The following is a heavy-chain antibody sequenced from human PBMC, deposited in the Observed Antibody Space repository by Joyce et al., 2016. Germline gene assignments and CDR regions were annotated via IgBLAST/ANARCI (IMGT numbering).Heavy chain of an antibody. CDR2: IYPEDSDT. V-gene: IGHV5-51*01. Sequence: EVQLVQSGAEVKKSGESLRISCKPSGYFFTTHWIAWVRQMPGKDLEWMGIIYPEDSDTTYSPSFQGHVTLSADKSIGTAYLQWSSLKASDTAIYYCTRLTSAGFDPWGQGTLVTVSS. CDR3: TRLTSAGFDP. J-gene: IGHJ5*02. CDR1: GYFFTTHW.